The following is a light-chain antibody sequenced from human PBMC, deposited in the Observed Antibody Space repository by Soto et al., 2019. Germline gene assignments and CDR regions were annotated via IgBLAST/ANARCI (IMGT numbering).Light chain of an antibody. CDR2: DAS. Sequence: EIVLTQSPATLSLSPGERATLSCSASQSVSSYLAWYQQKPGQAPRLLIYDASNRATGIPARFSGSGSGTDFTLTISSLEPEDFAFYYCQQRSNWPPGFGQGTRLEIK. V-gene: IGKV3-11*01. CDR3: QQRSNWPPG. CDR1: QSVSSY. J-gene: IGKJ5*01.